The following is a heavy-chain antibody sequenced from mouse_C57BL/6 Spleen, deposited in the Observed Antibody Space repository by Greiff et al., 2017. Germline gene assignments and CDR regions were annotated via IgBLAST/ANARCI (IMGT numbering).Heavy chain of an antibody. J-gene: IGHJ4*01. CDR1: GYAFSSYW. Sequence: QVQLKQSGAELVKPGASVKISCKASGYAFSSYWMNWVKQRPGKGLEWIGQIYPGDGDTNYNGKFKGKATLTADKSSSTAYMQLSSLTSEDSAVYFCARAPFRIFAMDYWGQGTSVTVSS. CDR2: IYPGDGDT. CDR3: ARAPFRIFAMDY. D-gene: IGHD5-2*01. V-gene: IGHV1-80*01.